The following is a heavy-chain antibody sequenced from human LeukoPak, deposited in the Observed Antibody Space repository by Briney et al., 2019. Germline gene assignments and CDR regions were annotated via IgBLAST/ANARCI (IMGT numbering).Heavy chain of an antibody. J-gene: IGHJ4*02. CDR3: ARAPTYYYDSSGYSDY. V-gene: IGHV1-18*01. CDR1: GYIFTSYG. Sequence: ASVKVSCTASGYIFTSYGISWVRQAPGQGLEWMGWVSGHNGNTKYAQSFQGRVTMTTDTSTTTAFMELTSLKSDDTAVYYCARAPTYYYDSSGYSDYWGQGTLVTVSS. D-gene: IGHD3-22*01. CDR2: VSGHNGNT.